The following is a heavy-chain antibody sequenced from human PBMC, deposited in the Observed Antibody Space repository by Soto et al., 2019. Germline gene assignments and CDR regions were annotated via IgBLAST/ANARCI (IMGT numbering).Heavy chain of an antibody. CDR1: GFTVSSNY. CDR3: ARDSTYGDYVFDY. D-gene: IGHD4-17*01. J-gene: IGHJ4*02. Sequence: GGSLRLSCAASGFTVSSNYMSWVRQAPGKGLEWVSVIYSGGSTYYADSVKGRFTISRHNSKNTLYLQMNSLGAEDTAVYYCARDSTYGDYVFDYWGQGTLVTVSS. V-gene: IGHV3-53*04. CDR2: IYSGGST.